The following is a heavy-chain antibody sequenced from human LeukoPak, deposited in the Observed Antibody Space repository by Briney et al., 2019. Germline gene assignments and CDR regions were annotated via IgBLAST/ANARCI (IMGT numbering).Heavy chain of an antibody. CDR3: ARDRPPGYYTRYYYYGMDV. D-gene: IGHD3-22*01. V-gene: IGHV4-31*03. CDR2: IYYSGST. J-gene: IGHJ6*02. Sequence: SQTLSLTCTFSGGSISSGGSYWSWIRQHPGKGLEWIGYIYYSGSTYYNPSLKSRVTISVDTSKNQFSLKMSSVTAADTAVYYCARDRPPGYYTRYYYYGMDVWGQGTTVTVSS. CDR1: GGSISSGGSY.